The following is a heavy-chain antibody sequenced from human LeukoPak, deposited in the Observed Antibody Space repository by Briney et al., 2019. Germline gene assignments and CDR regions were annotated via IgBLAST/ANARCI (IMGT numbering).Heavy chain of an antibody. V-gene: IGHV5-51*01. CDR2: IYPGDSDT. Sequence: GESLKISCKGSGYSFTIYWIGWVRQMPGKGLEWMGIIYPGDSDTRYSPSFQGQVTISADKSISTAYLQWSSLKASDTAMYYCARQGVYYGSGSYYRNDYNWFDPWGQGTLVTVSS. D-gene: IGHD3-10*01. CDR3: ARQGVYYGSGSYYRNDYNWFDP. CDR1: GYSFTIYW. J-gene: IGHJ5*02.